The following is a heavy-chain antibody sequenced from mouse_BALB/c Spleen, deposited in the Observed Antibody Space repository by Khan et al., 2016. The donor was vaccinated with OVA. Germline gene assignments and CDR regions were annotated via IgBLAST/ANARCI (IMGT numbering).Heavy chain of an antibody. CDR2: IRNKSNNYAT. J-gene: IGHJ2*01. CDR1: GFTFTTYA. Sequence: EVQLVESGGGLVQPKGSLKLACAASGFTFTTYAMNWVRQAPGKGLEWVARIRNKSNNYATYYADSVKDRFTISRDDSQTMLYLQMSNLKTEDTAMYYCVRSSGYYFDYWGQGTTLTVSS. V-gene: IGHV10-1*02. CDR3: VRSSGYYFDY. D-gene: IGHD3-1*01.